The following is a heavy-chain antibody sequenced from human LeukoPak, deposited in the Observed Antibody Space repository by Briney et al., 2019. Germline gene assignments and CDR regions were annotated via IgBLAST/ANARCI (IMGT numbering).Heavy chain of an antibody. Sequence: GGSLRLSCAASGFTFSMYAMNWGRQAPGKGLEWVSGISGSGGSTYYADSVKGRFTISRDNSKNTLYLQMNSLRAEDTAVYHCAKGRKSYYYGMDVWGQGTTVTVSS. CDR1: GFTFSMYA. CDR2: ISGSGGST. V-gene: IGHV3-23*01. J-gene: IGHJ6*02. CDR3: AKGRKSYYYGMDV. D-gene: IGHD1-14*01.